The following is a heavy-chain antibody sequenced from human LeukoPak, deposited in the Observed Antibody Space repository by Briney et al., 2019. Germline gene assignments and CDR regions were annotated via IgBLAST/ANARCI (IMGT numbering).Heavy chain of an antibody. CDR2: IYYSGIT. CDR1: GGSISSSPYF. CDR3: AKSGGYGLTDY. Sequence: SETLSLTCTVSGGSISSSPYFWGWIRQPPGKGLEWIGSIYYSGITYYNPSLKSRVTISVDTSKNQFSLKLNSVAAADTAMYYCAKSGGYGLTDYWGQGTLVTVSS. J-gene: IGHJ4*02. V-gene: IGHV4-39*01. D-gene: IGHD1-26*01.